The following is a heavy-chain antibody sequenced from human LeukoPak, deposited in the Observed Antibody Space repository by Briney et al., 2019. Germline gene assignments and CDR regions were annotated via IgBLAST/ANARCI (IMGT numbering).Heavy chain of an antibody. V-gene: IGHV4-61*01. CDR2: IYYIGST. J-gene: IGHJ4*02. D-gene: IGHD3-22*01. Sequence: SETLSLTCTVSGYSISSGYYWGWIRQPPGKGLEWIGYIYYIGSTNYNPSLKSRVTISVDTSKNQFSLKLSSVTAADTAVYYCARTKYYYDSSGYPPPFDYWGQGTLVTVSS. CDR3: ARTKYYYDSSGYPPPFDY. CDR1: GYSISSGYY.